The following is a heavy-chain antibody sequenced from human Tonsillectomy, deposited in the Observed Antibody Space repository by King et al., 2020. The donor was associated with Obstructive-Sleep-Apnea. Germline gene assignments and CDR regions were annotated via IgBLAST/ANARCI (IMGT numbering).Heavy chain of an antibody. CDR1: GGSFSGYY. CDR3: ARVPILYDILTGYYSGNWFDP. D-gene: IGHD3-9*01. V-gene: IGHV4-34*01. Sequence: VQLQQWGAGLLKPSETMSLTCAVYGGSFSGYYWSWIRQPPGKGLEWIGEINHSGSTNYNPSLKSRVTISVDTSKNQFSRKLSSVTAADTAVYSCARVPILYDILTGYYSGNWFDPWGQGTLVTVSS. J-gene: IGHJ5*02. CDR2: INHSGST.